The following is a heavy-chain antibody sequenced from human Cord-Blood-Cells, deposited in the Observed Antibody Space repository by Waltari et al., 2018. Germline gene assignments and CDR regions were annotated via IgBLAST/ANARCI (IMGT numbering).Heavy chain of an antibody. V-gene: IGHV4-39*01. CDR2: IYYSGST. CDR3: ARIVVPAAINWFDP. Sequence: QLQLQESGPGLVKPSETLSLTCPVSGGSISSSSYYWGWIRQPPGKGLEWIGSIYYSGSTYYNPTLKSRVTISVDTSKNQFSLKLSSVTAADTAVYYCARIVVPAAINWFDPWGQGTLVTVSS. D-gene: IGHD2-2*02. J-gene: IGHJ5*02. CDR1: GGSISSSSYY.